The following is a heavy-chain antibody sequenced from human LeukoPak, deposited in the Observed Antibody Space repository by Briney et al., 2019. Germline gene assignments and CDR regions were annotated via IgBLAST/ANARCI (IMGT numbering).Heavy chain of an antibody. CDR3: AREYSVPKQNRFGELIV. Sequence: GGSLRLSCAASGFTFSSYSMNWVRQAPRKGLEWVSSISSSSSYIYYADSGKGRFTISRDNAKNSLYLQMNSLRAEDTAVYYCAREYSVPKQNRFGELIVWGQGTLVTVSS. J-gene: IGHJ4*02. D-gene: IGHD3-10*01. CDR1: GFTFSSYS. V-gene: IGHV3-21*01. CDR2: ISSSSSYI.